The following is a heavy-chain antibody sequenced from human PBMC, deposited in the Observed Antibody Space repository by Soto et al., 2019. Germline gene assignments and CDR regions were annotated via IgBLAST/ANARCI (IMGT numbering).Heavy chain of an antibody. CDR3: KRSGSGGSCYSVGFDY. Sequence: GGSLRLSCAASGFTFTNAWMSWVRQAPGKGLEWVGRIKSKTDGGTTDYAAPVKGRFTISRDDSKNTLYLQMNSLKTEDTAVYYCKRSGSGGSCYSVGFDYWGQGTLVTVSS. J-gene: IGHJ4*02. V-gene: IGHV3-15*01. CDR1: GFTFTNAW. D-gene: IGHD2-15*01. CDR2: IKSKTDGGTT.